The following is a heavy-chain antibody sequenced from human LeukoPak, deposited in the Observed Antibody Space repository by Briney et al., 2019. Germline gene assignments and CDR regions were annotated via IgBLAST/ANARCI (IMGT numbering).Heavy chain of an antibody. J-gene: IGHJ4*02. Sequence: SVPTLVEPTQTLTLTCTFSGFSLSTNGAGVGWIRQPPGKALEWLALIYWDDDKRYSPSLKSRLTITKDTSKNQVVLTMTNMDPVDTATYYCAHLNRPTRYCSGGSCYLFDYWGQGTLVTVSS. CDR1: GFSLSTNGAG. V-gene: IGHV2-5*02. CDR3: AHLNRPTRYCSGGSCYLFDY. CDR2: IYWDDDK. D-gene: IGHD2-15*01.